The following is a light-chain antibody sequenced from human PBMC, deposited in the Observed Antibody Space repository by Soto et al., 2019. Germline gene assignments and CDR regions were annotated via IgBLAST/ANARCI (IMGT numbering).Light chain of an antibody. CDR1: SSNIGTNT. CDR2: NNN. V-gene: IGLV1-44*01. J-gene: IGLJ2*01. CDR3: AAWDDSLNGVV. Sequence: QSVLTQPPSASGTPGQRVTISCSGSSSNIGTNTVNWYQKLPGTAPKVLIYNNNQRPSGVPDRFSGSKSGTSASLAISGLQSEDEADYYCAAWDDSLNGVVFGGGTKLTVL.